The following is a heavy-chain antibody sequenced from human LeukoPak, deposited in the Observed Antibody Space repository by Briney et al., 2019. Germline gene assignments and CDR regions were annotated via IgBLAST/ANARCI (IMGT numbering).Heavy chain of an antibody. CDR2: IYPGDSDT. J-gene: IGHJ6*02. Sequence: GESLKISCKGSGYSFTSYLIGWVRQMPGKGLEWMGIIYPGDSDTRYSPSFQGQVTISADKSISTAYLQWSSLKASDTAMYYCARAPSSSWYYYGMDVWGQGTTVTVSS. CDR1: GYSFTSYL. V-gene: IGHV5-51*01. D-gene: IGHD6-13*01. CDR3: ARAPSSSWYYYGMDV.